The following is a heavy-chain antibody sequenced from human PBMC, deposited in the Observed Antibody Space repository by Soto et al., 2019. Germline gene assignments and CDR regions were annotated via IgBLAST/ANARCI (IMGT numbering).Heavy chain of an antibody. D-gene: IGHD5-12*01. CDR3: ARVPSHSGYDWGGPYYYYGMDV. Sequence: VASVKVSCKASGGTFSSYAISWVRQAPGQGLEWMGGIIPIFGTANYAQKFQGRVTITADKSTSTAYMELSSLRSEDTAVYYCARVPSHSGYDWGGPYYYYGMDVWGQGTTVTVSS. V-gene: IGHV1-69*06. CDR1: GGTFSSYA. CDR2: IIPIFGTA. J-gene: IGHJ6*02.